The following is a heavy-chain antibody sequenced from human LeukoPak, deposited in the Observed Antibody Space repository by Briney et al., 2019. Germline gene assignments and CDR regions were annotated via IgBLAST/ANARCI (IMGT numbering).Heavy chain of an antibody. J-gene: IGHJ5*02. CDR1: GGSFSGYY. D-gene: IGHD3-10*01. CDR3: ARGRGVGHNWFDP. Sequence: SETLSLTCAVYGGSFSGYYWSWIRQPPGKGLEWIGEINHSGSTNYNPSLKSRVTISVDTSKNQFSLKLSSVTAADPAVYYCARGRGVGHNWFDPWGQGTLVTVSS. CDR2: INHSGST. V-gene: IGHV4-34*01.